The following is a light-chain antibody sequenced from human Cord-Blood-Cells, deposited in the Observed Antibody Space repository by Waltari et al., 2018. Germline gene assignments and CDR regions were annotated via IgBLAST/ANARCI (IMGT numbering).Light chain of an antibody. J-gene: IGKJ4*01. CDR1: QDISNY. CDR3: QQYDNLVLT. Sequence: DIQMTQSPSSLSASVGDRVTITCQASQDISNYLNWYQQKPGKAPKLLNYDASNLETGVPSRFSGSGSGTDFTFTISSLQPEDIATYYCQQYDNLVLTCGGGTKVEIK. CDR2: DAS. V-gene: IGKV1-33*01.